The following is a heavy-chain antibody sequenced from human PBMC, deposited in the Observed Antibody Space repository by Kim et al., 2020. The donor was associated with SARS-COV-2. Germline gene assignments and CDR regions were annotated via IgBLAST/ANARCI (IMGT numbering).Heavy chain of an antibody. CDR1: GGTFSSYT. CDR2: IIPILGIA. V-gene: IGHV1-69*04. Sequence: SVKVSCKASGGTFSSYTISWVRQAPGQGLEWMGRIIPILGIANYAQKFQGRVTITADKSTSTAYMELSSLRSEDTAVYYCAREEWGRDGYNGGYWGQGTLVTVSS. D-gene: IGHD3-3*01. CDR3: AREEWGRDGYNGGY. J-gene: IGHJ4*02.